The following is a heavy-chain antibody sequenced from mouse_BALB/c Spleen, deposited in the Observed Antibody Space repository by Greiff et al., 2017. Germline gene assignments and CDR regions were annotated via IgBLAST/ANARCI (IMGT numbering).Heavy chain of an antibody. D-gene: IGHD1-2*01. CDR1: GFTFSSFG. J-gene: IGHJ4*01. CDR3: ARSLLRPYYYAMDY. V-gene: IGHV5-17*02. Sequence: EVKVVESGGGLVQPGGSRKLSCAASGFTFSSFGMHWVRQAPEKGLEWVAYISSGSSTIYYADTVKGRFTISRDNPKNTLFLQMTSLRSEDTAMYYCARSLLRPYYYAMDYWGQGTSVTVSS. CDR2: ISSGSSTI.